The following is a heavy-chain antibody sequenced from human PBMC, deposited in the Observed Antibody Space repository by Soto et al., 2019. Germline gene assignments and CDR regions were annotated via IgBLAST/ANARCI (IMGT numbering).Heavy chain of an antibody. J-gene: IGHJ3*02. CDR2: IIPILGIA. CDR3: ARHTEGIAEIHDAFDI. CDR1: GGTFSSYT. V-gene: IGHV1-69*02. D-gene: IGHD6-13*01. Sequence: GASVKVSCKASGGTFSSYTISWVRQAPGQGLEWMGRIIPILGIANYAQKFQGRVTITANKSTSTAYMELSILRSEDTVFYYCARHTEGIAEIHDAFDIWGQGTMVTVSS.